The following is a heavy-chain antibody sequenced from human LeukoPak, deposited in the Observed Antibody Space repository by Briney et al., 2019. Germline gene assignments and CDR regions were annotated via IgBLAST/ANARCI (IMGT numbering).Heavy chain of an antibody. V-gene: IGHV3-66*01. D-gene: IGHD5-12*01. Sequence: GGSLRLSCTASGFTVSSNYMNWVRQAPGKGLEWVSIIYSAGSTYYADSVKGRFTISRDNSKNTLYLQMNSLRAEDTAVYYCTRENGGYKGYEDYWGQGTLVTVSS. J-gene: IGHJ4*02. CDR1: GFTVSSNY. CDR3: TRENGGYKGYEDY. CDR2: IYSAGST.